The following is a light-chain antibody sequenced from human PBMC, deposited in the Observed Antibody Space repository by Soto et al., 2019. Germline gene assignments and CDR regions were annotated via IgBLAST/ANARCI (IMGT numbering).Light chain of an antibody. Sequence: PGERATLSCRASQSAATNLAWYQQRPGQAPRLLISGASTRATGIPDRFSGSGSGTDFALTISRVEPEDFALYFCQQYGSSPGTFGQGTKV. CDR2: GAS. V-gene: IGKV3-20*01. CDR1: QSAATN. CDR3: QQYGSSPGT. J-gene: IGKJ1*01.